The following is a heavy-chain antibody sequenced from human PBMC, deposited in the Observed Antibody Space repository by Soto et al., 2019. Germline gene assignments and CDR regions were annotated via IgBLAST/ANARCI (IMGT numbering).Heavy chain of an antibody. J-gene: IGHJ5*02. CDR3: ARSDFWSGFFPSRFDP. CDR2: IYYSGST. Sequence: PSETLSLTCTVSGGSISSGGYYWSWIRQHPGKGLEWIGYIYYSGSTYYNPFLKSRVTISVDTSKNQFSLKLSSVTAADTAVYYCARSDFWSGFFPSRFDPWGQGTLVTVSS. CDR1: GGSISSGGYY. D-gene: IGHD3-3*01. V-gene: IGHV4-31*03.